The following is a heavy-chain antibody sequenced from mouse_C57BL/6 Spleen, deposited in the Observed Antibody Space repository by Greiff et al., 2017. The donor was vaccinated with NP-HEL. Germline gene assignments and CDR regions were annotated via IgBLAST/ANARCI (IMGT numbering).Heavy chain of an antibody. J-gene: IGHJ2*01. CDR3: ASPSDSSGYPY. CDR2: IYPRSGNT. V-gene: IGHV1-81*01. D-gene: IGHD3-2*02. CDR1: GYTFTSYG. Sequence: QVQLKESGAELARPGASVKLSCKASGYTFTSYGISWVKQRTGQGLEWIGEIYPRSGNTYYNEKFKGKATLTADKSSSTAYMELRSLTSEDSAVYFCASPSDSSGYPYWGQGTTLTVSS.